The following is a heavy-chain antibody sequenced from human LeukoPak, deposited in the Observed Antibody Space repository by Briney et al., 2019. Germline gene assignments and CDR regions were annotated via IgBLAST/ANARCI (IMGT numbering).Heavy chain of an antibody. J-gene: IGHJ4*02. CDR2: IRSKAYGGTT. V-gene: IGHV3-49*04. CDR3: TGMDCSSTSCYMYFEY. Sequence: PGGSLRLSCAASGFTFSSYWMHWVRQAPGKGLEWVGFIRSKAYGGTTEYAASVKGRFTISRDDSKSIAYLQMNSLKTEDTAVYYCTGMDCSSTSCYMYFEYWGQGTLVTVSS. D-gene: IGHD2-2*02. CDR1: GFTFSSYW.